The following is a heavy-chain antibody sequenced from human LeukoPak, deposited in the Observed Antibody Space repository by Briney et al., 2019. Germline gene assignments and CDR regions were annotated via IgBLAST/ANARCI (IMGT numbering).Heavy chain of an antibody. J-gene: IGHJ4*02. CDR1: GYTFTNYD. D-gene: IGHD3-22*01. V-gene: IGHV1-8*03. Sequence: GASVKVSCKTSGYTFTNYDINWVRQATGQGLEWMGWINPKSGRTGYAQKFQGRVTFTRNTSISTAYMELNNLRSDDTAVYYCARETTYYYDSSGSDYWGQGTLVTVSP. CDR2: INPKSGRT. CDR3: ARETTYYYDSSGSDY.